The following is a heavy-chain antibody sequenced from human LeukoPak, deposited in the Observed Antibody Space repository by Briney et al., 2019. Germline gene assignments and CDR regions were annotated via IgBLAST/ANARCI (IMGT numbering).Heavy chain of an antibody. V-gene: IGHV3-23*01. CDR3: AKSVRIVVVPAATPPLDY. Sequence: GGSLRLSCAASGFTFCSYAMSWVRQAPGKGLEWVSAISGSGGSTYYADSVKGRFTISRDNSKNTLYLQMNSLRAEDTAVYYCAKSVRIVVVPAATPPLDYWGQGTLVTVSS. CDR2: ISGSGGST. J-gene: IGHJ4*02. CDR1: GFTFCSYA. D-gene: IGHD2-2*01.